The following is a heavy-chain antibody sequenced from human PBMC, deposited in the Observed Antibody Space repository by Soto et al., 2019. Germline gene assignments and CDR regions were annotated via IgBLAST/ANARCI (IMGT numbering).Heavy chain of an antibody. V-gene: IGHV4-30-4*01. CDR1: GGSISGDYY. Sequence: SETLSLTCTVSGGSISGDYYWNWIRQAPGEGLEWIGYVYHTGSTYHNPSLKSRGSISVYTSNNQFSLKLSSVTAADTAVYFCAREPYDITGNRIDSWXQGSPVTVSS. CDR3: AREPYDITGNRIDS. J-gene: IGHJ5*01. D-gene: IGHD3-22*01. CDR2: VYHTGST.